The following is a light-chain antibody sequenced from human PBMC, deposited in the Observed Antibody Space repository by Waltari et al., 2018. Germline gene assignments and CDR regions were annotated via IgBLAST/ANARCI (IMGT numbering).Light chain of an antibody. CDR1: QSLVSSDGNTY. J-gene: IGKJ1*01. CDR3: MQGPHGPWT. V-gene: IGKV2-30*01. Sequence: DVVMTQSPLSLPVTLGQPASISCRSSQSLVSSDGNTYFNWYQQRPGQSPKRLLYKVSDRASGVPDRFSGSGAGTDFTLGISSVGAEDVGVYYGMQGPHGPWTFGQGTKVEIK. CDR2: KVS.